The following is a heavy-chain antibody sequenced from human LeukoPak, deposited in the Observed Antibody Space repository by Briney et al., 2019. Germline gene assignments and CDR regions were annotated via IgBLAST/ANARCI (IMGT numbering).Heavy chain of an antibody. CDR1: GFIFSDYW. J-gene: IGHJ4*01. V-gene: IGHV3-7*01. Sequence: PGGSLRLSCGVSGFIFSDYWMNWVRQAPGKGLEWVASIKQDGGEKSYVDSVKGRFTISRDNAENSLYLQMSSLRAEDTAVYYCARDGTAAGLYFDLWGQGTPVTVSS. D-gene: IGHD6-13*01. CDR2: IKQDGGEK. CDR3: ARDGTAAGLYFDL.